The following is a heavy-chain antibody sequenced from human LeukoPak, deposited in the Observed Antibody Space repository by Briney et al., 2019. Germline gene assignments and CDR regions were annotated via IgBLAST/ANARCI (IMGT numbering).Heavy chain of an antibody. CDR3: ARGSWEAAAAGNFDY. CDR1: GGSISSSTYY. J-gene: IGHJ4*02. Sequence: SETLSLTCIVSGGSISSSTYYWGWIRQPPGKGLEWIGTVYYSGNTYYNPSLKSRVTISVDTSKNQFSLKLSSVTAADTAVYYCARGSWEAAAAGNFDYWGQGTLVTVSS. CDR2: VYYSGNT. D-gene: IGHD6-13*01. V-gene: IGHV4-39*07.